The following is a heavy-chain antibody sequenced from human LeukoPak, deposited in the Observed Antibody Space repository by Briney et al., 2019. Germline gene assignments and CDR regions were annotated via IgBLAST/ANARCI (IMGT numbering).Heavy chain of an antibody. J-gene: IGHJ6*03. D-gene: IGHD6-13*01. CDR2: IKQDGSEK. Sequence: GGSLRLSCAASGFTFSRYWMSWVRQAPGKGLEWVANIKQDGSEKYYVDSVKGRFTISRDNAKNSLYLQMNSLRAEDTAVYYCARVEQPSLLYYYYYYMDVWGKGTTVTVSS. CDR3: ARVEQPSLLYYYYYYMDV. V-gene: IGHV3-7*01. CDR1: GFTFSRYW.